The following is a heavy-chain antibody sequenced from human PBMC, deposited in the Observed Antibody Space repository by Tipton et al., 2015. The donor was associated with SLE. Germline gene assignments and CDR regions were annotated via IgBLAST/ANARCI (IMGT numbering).Heavy chain of an antibody. CDR1: GVNVRDNY. D-gene: IGHD2-8*02. CDR2: SYSDGRA. Sequence: SGVNVRDNYMSWVRQAPGKGLEWVSVSYSDGRAAYADSVKGRFSISRDNWKNTLYLQLNGLRAEDTAVYYCARERGAYDASGYWVDRYYGMYVWGQGTTVTVTS. J-gene: IGHJ6*02. CDR3: ARERGAYDASGYWVDRYYGMYV. V-gene: IGHV3-66*01.